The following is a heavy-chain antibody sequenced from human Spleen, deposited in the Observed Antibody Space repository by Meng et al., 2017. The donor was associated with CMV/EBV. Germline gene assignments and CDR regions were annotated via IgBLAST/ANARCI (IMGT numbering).Heavy chain of an antibody. D-gene: IGHD6-13*01. CDR2: IWDDGSYK. Sequence: GESLKISCAASGCTFSNYAMHWVRQTPGQGLEWVAVIWDDGSYKYYADSVKGRFTISRDNSKNTLYLQMNSLRVEDTAVYYCAKAFSSSWYREYYDYWGQGTLVTVSS. CDR3: AKAFSSSWYREYYDY. V-gene: IGHV3-33*06. CDR1: GCTFSNYA. J-gene: IGHJ4*02.